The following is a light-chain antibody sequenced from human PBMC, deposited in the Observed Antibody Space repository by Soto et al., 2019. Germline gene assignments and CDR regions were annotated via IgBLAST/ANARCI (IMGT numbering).Light chain of an antibody. CDR3: QQYNNWPLT. CDR2: GAT. J-gene: IGKJ4*01. Sequence: VLTQSPGSLSLSPGERATLSCRASQSVSSNYLAWYQQKPGQSPRLLIYGATNRATGIPDRFSASGSGTEFTLTISSLLSEDFAVYSCQQYNNWPLTFGGGTKVEIK. V-gene: IGKV3D-15*01. CDR1: QSVSSN.